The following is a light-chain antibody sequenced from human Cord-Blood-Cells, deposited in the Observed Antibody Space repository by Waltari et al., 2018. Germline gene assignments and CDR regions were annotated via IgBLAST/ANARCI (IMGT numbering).Light chain of an antibody. CDR3: CSYAGSSTFV. CDR1: SSDVGGYNL. Sequence: ALTPPASVSGSPGHSSTISCTGSSSDVGGYNLVSWYQQHPGKAPKLMLYEGSKRPSGVSNRFSGCKSGNTASLTISGLQAEDEADYYCCSYAGSSTFVFGTGTKVTVL. CDR2: EGS. J-gene: IGLJ1*01. V-gene: IGLV2-23*01.